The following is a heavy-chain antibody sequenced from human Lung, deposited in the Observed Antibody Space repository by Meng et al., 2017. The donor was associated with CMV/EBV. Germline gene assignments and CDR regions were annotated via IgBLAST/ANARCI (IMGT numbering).Heavy chain of an antibody. V-gene: IGHV3-33*06. CDR3: AKGPYCTTSSCHGGMAFDI. CDR1: GFPFSTYG. J-gene: IGHJ3*02. CDR2: IWYDGSNT. D-gene: IGHD2-8*01. Sequence: GESLKISCAASGFPFSTYGMHWVRQAPGKGLEWVAVIWYDGSNTHYADSVKGRFTISRDNSKRTLDLQMNSLRGGDTAVYYCAKGPYCTTSSCHGGMAFDIWXRGTLVXVSS.